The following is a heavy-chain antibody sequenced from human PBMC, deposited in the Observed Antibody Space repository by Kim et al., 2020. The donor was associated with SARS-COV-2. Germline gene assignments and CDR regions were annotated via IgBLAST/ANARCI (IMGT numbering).Heavy chain of an antibody. Sequence: RFTISRDNAKNSLYLQMNSLRAEDTAVYYCARVGSSSWYSANYYYYGMDVWGQGTTVTVSS. D-gene: IGHD6-13*01. J-gene: IGHJ6*02. CDR3: ARVGSSSWYSANYYYYGMDV. V-gene: IGHV3-11*06.